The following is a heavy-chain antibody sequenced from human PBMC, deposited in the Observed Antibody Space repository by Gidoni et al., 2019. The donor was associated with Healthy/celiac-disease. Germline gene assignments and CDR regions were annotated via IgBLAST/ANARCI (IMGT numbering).Heavy chain of an antibody. J-gene: IGHJ4*02. Sequence: QVQLQESGPGLVKPSETLSLTCTVSGGSVSSGSYYWSWIRQPPGKGLEWIGYIYYSGSTNYNPSLKSRVTISVDTSKNQFSLKLSSVTAADTAVYYCARGLLWFGELLGFDYWGQGTLVTVSS. CDR3: ARGLLWFGELLGFDY. V-gene: IGHV4-61*01. D-gene: IGHD3-10*01. CDR2: IYYSGST. CDR1: GGSVSSGSYY.